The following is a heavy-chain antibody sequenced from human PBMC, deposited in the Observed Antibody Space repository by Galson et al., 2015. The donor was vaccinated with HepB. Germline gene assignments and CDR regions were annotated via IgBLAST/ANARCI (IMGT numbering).Heavy chain of an antibody. Sequence: SLRLSCAASGFTFSSYSMNWVRQAPGKGLEWVSYISSSSSTIYYADSVKGRFTISRDNAKNSLYLQMNSLRAEDTAVYYCARYSGSYMVSFPRYFDYWGQGTLVTVSS. CDR2: ISSSSSTI. V-gene: IGHV3-48*01. CDR3: ARYSGSYMVSFPRYFDY. J-gene: IGHJ4*02. D-gene: IGHD1-26*01. CDR1: GFTFSSYS.